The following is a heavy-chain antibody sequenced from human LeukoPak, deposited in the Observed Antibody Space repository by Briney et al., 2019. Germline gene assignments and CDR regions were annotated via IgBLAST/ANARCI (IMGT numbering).Heavy chain of an antibody. V-gene: IGHV4-39*07. J-gene: IGHJ4*02. CDR3: ARDPFYDSSGYVDY. D-gene: IGHD3-22*01. CDR1: GGSISSSSYY. Sequence: PSETLSLTCTVSGGSISSSSYYWGWIRQPPGKGLEWIGSIYYSGSTYYNPSLKSRVTISVDTSKNQFSLKLSSVTAADTAVYYCARDPFYDSSGYVDYWGQGTLVTVSS. CDR2: IYYSGST.